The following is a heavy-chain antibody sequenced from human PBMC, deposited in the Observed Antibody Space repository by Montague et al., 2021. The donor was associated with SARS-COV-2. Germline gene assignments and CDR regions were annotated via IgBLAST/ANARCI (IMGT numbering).Heavy chain of an antibody. Sequence: SLSLSCAASGFTFNTYAMHWVRRAPGKGLEWVAIIWYDGSTKYYGESVKGRFTISRDNSENTLYLQMNNLRADDTAMYYCARGKDCSDGRCYSGWFDPWGLGAQVIVSS. D-gene: IGHD2-15*01. J-gene: IGHJ5*02. V-gene: IGHV3-33*01. CDR2: IWYDGSTK. CDR3: ARGKDCSDGRCYSGWFDP. CDR1: GFTFNTYA.